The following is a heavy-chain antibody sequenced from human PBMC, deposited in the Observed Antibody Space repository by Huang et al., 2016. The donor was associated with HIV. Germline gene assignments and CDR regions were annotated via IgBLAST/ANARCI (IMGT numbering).Heavy chain of an antibody. J-gene: IGHJ5*02. D-gene: IGHD3-10*01. V-gene: IGHV4-34*02. CDR1: GGSLSGYY. Sequence: QVHLQQWGAGLLKSAETLSLTCAVYGGSLSGYYWSWLRQTPGKGLEWIGEINHLGSPNYNPSLKSRVSISRDGSKKQCSLKLRSISDADTAVYFCARDATKNPRGWFDPWGQGTLVTVSS. CDR2: INHLGSP. CDR3: ARDATKNPRGWFDP.